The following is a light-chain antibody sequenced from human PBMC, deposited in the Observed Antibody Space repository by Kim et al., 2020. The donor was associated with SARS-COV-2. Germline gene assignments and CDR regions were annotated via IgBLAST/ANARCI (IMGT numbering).Light chain of an antibody. Sequence: GQRVTISCSGSSSNIGINYVYWYQQLPGTAPKLLIYRNSQRPSGVPDRFSGSKSGTSASLAISGLRSEDEADYYCAAWDDSLSESLFGGGTQLTV. CDR3: AAWDDSLSESL. CDR1: SSNIGINY. J-gene: IGLJ3*02. V-gene: IGLV1-47*01. CDR2: RNS.